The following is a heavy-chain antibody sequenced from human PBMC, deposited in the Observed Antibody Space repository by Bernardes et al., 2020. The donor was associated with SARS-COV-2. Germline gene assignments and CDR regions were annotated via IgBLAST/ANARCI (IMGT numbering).Heavy chain of an antibody. J-gene: IGHJ5*02. CDR1: GFPFRRYW. CDR3: AVLGIVVDYKNWFDP. CDR2: INSDGSST. Sequence: GGSLTLSCAASGFPFRRYWMHWVRPAPGKALVSVSRINSDGSSTRYADSVKGRFTISRDNAKNTLYLQMNSLRAEDTAVYYCAVLGIVVDYKNWFDPWGQGTLVTVSS. V-gene: IGHV3-74*01. D-gene: IGHD2-15*01.